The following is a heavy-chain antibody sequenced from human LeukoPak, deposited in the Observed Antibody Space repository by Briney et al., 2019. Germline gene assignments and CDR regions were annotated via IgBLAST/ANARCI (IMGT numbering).Heavy chain of an antibody. J-gene: IGHJ5*02. CDR1: GYTLTELS. D-gene: IGHD2-15*01. CDR2: FDPADGET. CDR3: ARWVVVVAATLNWFDP. V-gene: IGHV1-24*01. Sequence: GASVKVSCKVSGYTLTELSMHWVRQAPGKGCEWMGRFDPADGETIYAQKFQGRVTMTADTSTDTVCMGLSSLRSEDTAVYYCARWVVVVAATLNWFDPWGQGTLVTVSS.